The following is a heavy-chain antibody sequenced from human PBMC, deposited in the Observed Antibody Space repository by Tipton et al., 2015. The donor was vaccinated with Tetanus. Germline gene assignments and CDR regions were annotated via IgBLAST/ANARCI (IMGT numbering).Heavy chain of an antibody. V-gene: IGHV4-61*01. D-gene: IGHD3-3*01. CDR3: ARANYDFPKKGPFDS. CDR2: VSYSGST. Sequence: LRLSCTVSGGSVRSGSYYWNWIRQPPGKGLEWIGYVSYSGSTNSNYSLKSRITISQDKSKNQFSLRLTSVTAADTAVYYCARANYDFPKKGPFDSWGPGSLVIVSS. J-gene: IGHJ4*02. CDR1: GGSVRSGSYY.